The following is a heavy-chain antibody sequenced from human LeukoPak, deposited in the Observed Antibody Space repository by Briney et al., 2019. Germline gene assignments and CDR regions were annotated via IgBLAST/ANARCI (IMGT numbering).Heavy chain of an antibody. CDR3: ARDKRKNGIAVAGSLDY. J-gene: IGHJ4*02. CDR2: INPNSGGT. CDR1: GYTFTGYY. D-gene: IGHD6-19*01. V-gene: IGHV1-2*02. Sequence: ASVKVSCKASGYTFTGYYMHWVRQAPGQGLEWMGWINPNSGGTNYAQKFQGRVTMTRDTSISTAYTELSRLRSDDTAVYYCARDKRKNGIAVAGSLDYWGQGTLVTVSS.